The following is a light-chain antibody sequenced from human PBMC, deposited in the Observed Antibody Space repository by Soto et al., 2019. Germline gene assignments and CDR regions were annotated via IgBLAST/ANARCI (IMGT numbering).Light chain of an antibody. CDR3: HQYGSSPRT. J-gene: IGKJ1*01. V-gene: IGKV3-20*01. CDR2: GAS. Sequence: EIVLTQFPGTLSLSPGERATLSCRASQSVSSSYLAWYQQKPGQAPRLLIYGASSRATGIPDRFSGSGSGTDFTLTIRRLEPEDSAVYYRHQYGSSPRTFRQGTKVDIK. CDR1: QSVSSSY.